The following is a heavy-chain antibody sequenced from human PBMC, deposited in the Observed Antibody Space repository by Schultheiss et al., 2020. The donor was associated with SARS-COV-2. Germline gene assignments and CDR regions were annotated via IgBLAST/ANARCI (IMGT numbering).Heavy chain of an antibody. J-gene: IGHJ4*02. CDR2: INPNSGGT. Sequence: ASVKVSCKASGGTFSSYAISWVRQAPGQGLEWVGWINPNSGGTNYAQKFQGRVTMTRDTSISTAYMELSSLRSEDTAVYYCARFPVADSYWGQGTLVTVSS. D-gene: IGHD6-19*01. V-gene: IGHV1-2*02. CDR3: ARFPVADSY. CDR1: GGTFSSYA.